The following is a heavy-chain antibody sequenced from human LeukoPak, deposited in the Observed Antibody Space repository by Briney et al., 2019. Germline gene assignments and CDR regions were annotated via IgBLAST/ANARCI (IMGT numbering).Heavy chain of an antibody. Sequence: SETLSLTCTVSGGSITSYYWSWIRQPPGRGLEWIGYIYYIGNTNYNPSLESRVTISVDTSKNQFSLKLSSVTAADTAVYCCARDRYGSGSSDYWGQGTLVTVSS. V-gene: IGHV4-59*01. D-gene: IGHD3-10*01. CDR1: GGSITSYY. CDR2: IYYIGNT. CDR3: ARDRYGSGSSDY. J-gene: IGHJ4*02.